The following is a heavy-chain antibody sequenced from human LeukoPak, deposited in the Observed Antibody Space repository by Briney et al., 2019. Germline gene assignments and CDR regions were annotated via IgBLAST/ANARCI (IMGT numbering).Heavy chain of an antibody. Sequence: SETLSLTCAVYGGSFSGYYWSWIRQPPGKGLEWIGEINHSGSTNYNPSLKSRVTISVDTSKNQFSLKLSSVTAADTAVYYCARLVATIIRRRHFDYWGQGTLVTVSS. D-gene: IGHD5-12*01. CDR3: ARLVATIIRRRHFDY. CDR1: GGSFSGYY. V-gene: IGHV4-34*01. CDR2: INHSGST. J-gene: IGHJ4*02.